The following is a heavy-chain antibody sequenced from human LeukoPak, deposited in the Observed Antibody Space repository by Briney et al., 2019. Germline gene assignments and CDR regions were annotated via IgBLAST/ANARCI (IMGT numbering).Heavy chain of an antibody. CDR1: GCSISSYY. Sequence: SETLSLTCTVSGCSISSYYWSWIRQPPGKGLEWIGHIYCSGSTNYNPSLKSRGTISVDTSKNQFSLKLSYVTAADTAVYYCARVGCSSTSCSTNYGMDVWGQGTTVTVSS. V-gene: IGHV4-59*01. CDR2: IYCSGST. CDR3: ARVGCSSTSCSTNYGMDV. J-gene: IGHJ6*02. D-gene: IGHD2-2*02.